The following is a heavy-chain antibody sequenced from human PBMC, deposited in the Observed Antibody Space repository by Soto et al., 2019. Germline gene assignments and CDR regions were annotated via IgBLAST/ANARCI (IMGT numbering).Heavy chain of an antibody. CDR2: VYNSGST. Sequence: SETLSLTCSVSGGFISNYYWTWIRQSPGKGLEWIGYVYNSGSTKYNPSLKSRVSISIDTSKNQFSLKLSSVTAADTAVYYCARGGVVVVSYALDAWGQGTTVTVSS. CDR1: GGFISNYY. CDR3: ARGGVVVVSYALDA. J-gene: IGHJ6*02. V-gene: IGHV4-59*01. D-gene: IGHD2-21*01.